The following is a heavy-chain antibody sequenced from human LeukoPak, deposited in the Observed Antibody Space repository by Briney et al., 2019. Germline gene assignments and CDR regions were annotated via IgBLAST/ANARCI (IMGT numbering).Heavy chain of an antibody. J-gene: IGHJ5*02. CDR3: ARGVLNYYGSGSTNWFDP. CDR2: ISGYNGNT. V-gene: IGHV1-18*01. CDR1: GYTFTSYG. D-gene: IGHD3-10*01. Sequence: ASVKVSCKASGYTFTSYGISWVRQAPGQGLEWMGWISGYNGNTNYAQKLQGRVTMTTDTSTSTAYMELRSLRSDDTAVYYCARGVLNYYGSGSTNWFDPWGQGTLVTVSS.